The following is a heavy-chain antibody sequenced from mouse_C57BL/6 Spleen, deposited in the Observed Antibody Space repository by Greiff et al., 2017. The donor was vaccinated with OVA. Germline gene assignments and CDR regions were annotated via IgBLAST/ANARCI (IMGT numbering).Heavy chain of an antibody. CDR3: TRSRYYGSSYAPYYYAMDY. V-gene: IGHV1-15*01. CDR1: GYTFTDYE. Sequence: VKLVESGAELVRPGASVTLSCKASGYTFTDYEMHWVKQTPVHGLEWIGAIDPETGGTAYNQKFKGKAILTADKSSSTAYMELRSLTSEDSAVYYCTRSRYYGSSYAPYYYAMDYWGQGTSVTVSS. CDR2: IDPETGGT. D-gene: IGHD1-1*01. J-gene: IGHJ4*01.